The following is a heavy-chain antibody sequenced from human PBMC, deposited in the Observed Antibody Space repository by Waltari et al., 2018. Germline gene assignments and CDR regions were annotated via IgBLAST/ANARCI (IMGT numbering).Heavy chain of an antibody. J-gene: IGHJ4*02. CDR2: INPSGGST. V-gene: IGHV1-46*01. CDR3: ARENGDLPNDY. D-gene: IGHD4-17*01. Sequence: QVQLVQSGAEVKKPGASVKVSCKASGYTFTSYYMHWVRQAPGQGLEWMGIINPSGGSTSYAQKFQGRVTMTRGTCTGTVYIELSSLRSEDTAVYYCARENGDLPNDYWGQGTLVTVSS. CDR1: GYTFTSYY.